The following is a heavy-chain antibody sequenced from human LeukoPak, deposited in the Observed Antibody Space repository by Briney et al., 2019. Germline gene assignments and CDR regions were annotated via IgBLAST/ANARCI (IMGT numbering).Heavy chain of an antibody. CDR2: IYHSGTT. D-gene: IGHD3-10*01. CDR3: ARGGDRTMVRGRKDLRY. V-gene: IGHV4-4*02. J-gene: IGHJ4*02. CDR1: GGSISSSNW. Sequence: SETLSLTCAVSGGSISSSNWWTWVRQPPGKGLEWIGDIYHSGTTNYNPSLKSRVTISVDTSKNQFSLKLSSVTAADTAVYYCARGGDRTMVRGRKDLRYWGQGTLVTVSS.